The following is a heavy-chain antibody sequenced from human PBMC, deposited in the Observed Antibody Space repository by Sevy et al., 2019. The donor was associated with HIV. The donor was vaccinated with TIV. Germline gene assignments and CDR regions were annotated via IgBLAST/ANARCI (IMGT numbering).Heavy chain of an antibody. Sequence: GESLKISCKGSGYSFTSYWIGWVRQMPGKGLEWMGIIYPGDSDTRYSPSFQGQVTISADKSISTAYLQWSSLKASDTAMNYCAGRPRDFWSGYYTGVPSAFDIWGQGTMVTVSS. D-gene: IGHD3-3*01. V-gene: IGHV5-51*01. CDR1: GYSFTSYW. CDR3: AGRPRDFWSGYYTGVPSAFDI. J-gene: IGHJ3*02. CDR2: IYPGDSDT.